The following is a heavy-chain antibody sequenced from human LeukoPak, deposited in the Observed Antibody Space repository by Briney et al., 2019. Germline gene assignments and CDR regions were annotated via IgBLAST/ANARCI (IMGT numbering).Heavy chain of an antibody. D-gene: IGHD1-1*01. J-gene: IGHJ5*02. CDR3: ARDVPGSIGTTARFDP. V-gene: IGHV1-18*01. CDR2: ISAHNDNT. Sequence: ASVKVSCKASGYTFTNSDINWVRQAPGQGLEWMGWISAHNDNTNYAQIFQGRVTMTTDTSTSTAYMELRSLRSDDTAVYYCARDVPGSIGTTARFDPWGQGTLVTVSS. CDR1: GYTFTNSD.